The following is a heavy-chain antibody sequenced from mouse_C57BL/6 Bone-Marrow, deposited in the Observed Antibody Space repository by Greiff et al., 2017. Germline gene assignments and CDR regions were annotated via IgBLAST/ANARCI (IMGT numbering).Heavy chain of an antibody. D-gene: IGHD2-4*01. Sequence: VQLQQSGPVLVKPGASVKMSCKASGYTFTDYYMNWVKQSHGKSLEWIGVINPYNGGTSYNQKFKGKATLTVDKSSSTAYMELNSLTSEDSAVYYCARAGLRFDDWGQGTTLTVSS. CDR2: INPYNGGT. J-gene: IGHJ2*01. CDR3: ARAGLRFDD. CDR1: GYTFTDYY. V-gene: IGHV1-19*01.